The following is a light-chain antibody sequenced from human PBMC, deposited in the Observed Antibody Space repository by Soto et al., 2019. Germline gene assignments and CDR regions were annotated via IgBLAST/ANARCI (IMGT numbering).Light chain of an antibody. CDR2: EDN. J-gene: IGLJ2*01. Sequence: NFMLTQPHSVSESPGKTVTISCTRSSGSIASNYVQWYQQRPGSAPTTVIYEDNQRPSGVPDRFSGSFDSSSNSASLTISGLNTEDEADYCCQSYDSSSLVFGGGTKVTVL. V-gene: IGLV6-57*04. CDR3: QSYDSSSLV. CDR1: SGSIASNY.